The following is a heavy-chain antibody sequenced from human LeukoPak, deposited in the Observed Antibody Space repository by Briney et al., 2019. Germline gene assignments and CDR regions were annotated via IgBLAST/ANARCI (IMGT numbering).Heavy chain of an antibody. D-gene: IGHD1-26*01. J-gene: IGHJ4*02. CDR3: ARQRVGATMDY. CDR1: GGSISSSSYY. Sequence: SETLSLTCTVSGGSISSSSYYWGWIRQPPGKGLEWIGSIYYSGSTYYNPSLKSQVTISVDTSKNQFSLKLSSVTAADTAVYYCARQRVGATMDYWGQGTLVTVSS. V-gene: IGHV4-39*01. CDR2: IYYSGST.